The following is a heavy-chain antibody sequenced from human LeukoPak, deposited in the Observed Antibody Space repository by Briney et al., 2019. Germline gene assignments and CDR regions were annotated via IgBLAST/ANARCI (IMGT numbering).Heavy chain of an antibody. V-gene: IGHV4-34*01. CDR1: GGSFGGYY. CDR2: INHDGST. J-gene: IGHJ4*02. CDR3: ARVAYPHYYFDY. Sequence: SETLSLTCAVYGGSFGGYYWSWIRQPPGKGLEWIGEINHDGSTNYNPSLKSRVTISVDTSKNQFSLKLSSVTAADTAVYYCARVAYPHYYFDYWGQGTLVTVSS. D-gene: IGHD3-16*01.